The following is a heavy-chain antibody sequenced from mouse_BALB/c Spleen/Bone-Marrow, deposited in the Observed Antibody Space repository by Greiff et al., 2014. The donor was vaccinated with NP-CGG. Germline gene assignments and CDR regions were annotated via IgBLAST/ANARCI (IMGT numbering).Heavy chain of an antibody. CDR2: INSGGSYT. V-gene: IGHV5-6*01. CDR3: ARQYGNPGVMDY. CDR1: GFTFSRYG. D-gene: IGHD2-1*01. J-gene: IGHJ4*01. Sequence: VQLQQSGGDLVKPGGSLKLSCAASGFTFSRYGMSWVRQTPDKGLEWVGNINSGGSYTYYTDSVKGRFTMSRDKAKNTLYLHMSSLKSEDTAMYYCARQYGNPGVMDYWGQGTSVTVSS.